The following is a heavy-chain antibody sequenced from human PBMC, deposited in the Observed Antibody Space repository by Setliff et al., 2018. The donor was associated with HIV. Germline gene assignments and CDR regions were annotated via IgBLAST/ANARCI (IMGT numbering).Heavy chain of an antibody. J-gene: IGHJ3*02. CDR1: GGSFSGYY. D-gene: IGHD6-19*01. Sequence: SETLSLTCAVYGGSFSGYYWSWIRQPPGKGLEWIGEINHSGSTNYNPSLKSRVTISVDTSKDQFSLKLSSVTAADTAVYYCARAYSSGRYDAFDIWGQGTMVTVSS. CDR3: ARAYSSGRYDAFDI. CDR2: INHSGST. V-gene: IGHV4-34*01.